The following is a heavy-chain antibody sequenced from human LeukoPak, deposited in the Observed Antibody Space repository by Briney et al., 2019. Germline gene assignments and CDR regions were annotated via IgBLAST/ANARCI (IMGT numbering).Heavy chain of an antibody. CDR3: ARSPSGYEDDAFDI. D-gene: IGHD5-12*01. CDR1: GFTFSSYW. Sequence: PGGSLRLSCAASGFTFSSYWMHWVRQAPGKGLVWVSRINSDGSSTSYADSVKGRFTISRDNAKNTLYLQMNSLRAEDTAVYYCARSPSGYEDDAFDIWGQGTMVTVSS. CDR2: INSDGSST. J-gene: IGHJ3*02. V-gene: IGHV3-74*01.